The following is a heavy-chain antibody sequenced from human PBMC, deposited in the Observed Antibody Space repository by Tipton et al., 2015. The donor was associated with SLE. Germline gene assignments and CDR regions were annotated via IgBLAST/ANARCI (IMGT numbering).Heavy chain of an antibody. CDR3: ARAQRLVRWFDP. Sequence: TLSLTCAVYGGSFSGYYWSWIRQSPGKGLEWIGEINHSGSTNYNPSLTSRVTISVDTSKKQFSLKVSSVTAADTAVYYCARAQRLVRWFDPWGQGTLVTVSS. CDR2: INHSGST. V-gene: IGHV4-34*01. J-gene: IGHJ5*02. D-gene: IGHD6-13*01. CDR1: GGSFSGYY.